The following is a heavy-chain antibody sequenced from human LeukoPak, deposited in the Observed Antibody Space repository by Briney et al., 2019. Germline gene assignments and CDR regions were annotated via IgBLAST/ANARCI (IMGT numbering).Heavy chain of an antibody. CDR3: ARLWGDATIFDY. CDR2: IKRDGSEK. V-gene: IGHV3-7*01. CDR1: GFTFSAFW. Sequence: GGFLRLSCAASGFTFSAFWMSWVRQAPGKGLEWVTNIKRDGSEKYYVDSVKGRFTVSRDNAKNSLYLQANSLRAEDTAVYYCARLWGDATIFDYWGQGTLVAVSS. J-gene: IGHJ4*02. D-gene: IGHD5-12*01.